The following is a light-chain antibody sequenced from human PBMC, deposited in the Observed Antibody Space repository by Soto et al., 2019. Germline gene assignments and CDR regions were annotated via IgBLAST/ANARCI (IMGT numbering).Light chain of an antibody. J-gene: IGLJ2*01. V-gene: IGLV2-14*01. CDR2: DVT. CDR3: SSYTRSSTLI. CDR1: GSDVGIYNY. Sequence: QSVLTQPASVSGSPGQSIAISCTGTGSDVGIYNYVSWYQQHPGKAPKLIIYDVTSRPSGVSDRFSGSKSGNTASLTISGLQAEDESDYYCSSYTRSSTLIFGGGTQLTV.